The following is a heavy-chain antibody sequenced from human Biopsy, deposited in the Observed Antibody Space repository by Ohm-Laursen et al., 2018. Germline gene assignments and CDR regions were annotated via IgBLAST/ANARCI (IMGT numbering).Heavy chain of an antibody. CDR1: GFSLSTSAVG. CDR2: IHWDDDA. CDR3: ARFDSESSGLFDY. V-gene: IGHV2-5*02. D-gene: IGHD6-6*01. Sequence: TQTLTLTCSFTGFSLSTSAVGVGWIRQPPGKALEWLALIHWDDDARYSPSLKTRLTIAKDNSKNQVVLTITNMDPVDTATYYCARFDSESSGLFDYWGQGTLVTVSS. J-gene: IGHJ4*02.